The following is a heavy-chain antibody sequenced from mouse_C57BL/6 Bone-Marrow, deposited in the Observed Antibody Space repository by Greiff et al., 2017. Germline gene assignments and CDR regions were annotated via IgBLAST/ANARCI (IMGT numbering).Heavy chain of an antibody. CDR3: ARYQDYYGKGVAMDY. CDR1: GFTFSSYA. V-gene: IGHV5-4*01. D-gene: IGHD1-1*01. CDR2: ISDGGSYT. Sequence: EVQVVESGGGLVKPGGSLKLSCAASGFTFSSYAMSWVRQTPEKRLEWVATISDGGSYTYYPDNVKGRFTISRDNAKNNLYLQMSHLKSEDTAMYYCARYQDYYGKGVAMDYWGQGTSVTVSS. J-gene: IGHJ4*01.